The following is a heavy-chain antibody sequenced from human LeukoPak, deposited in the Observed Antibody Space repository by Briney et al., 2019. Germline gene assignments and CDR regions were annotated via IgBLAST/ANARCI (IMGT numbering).Heavy chain of an antibody. CDR3: AKLRGYSGYDVGGFFDS. D-gene: IGHD5-12*01. J-gene: IGHJ4*02. CDR2: IYPDDSDT. CDR1: GYNFASDW. Sequence: HGESLKISCKVSGYNFASDWIGWVRQMPGKGLEWMAIIYPDDSDTRYSRSFEGQVIISADKSISTAYLQWSSLKASDTAIYYCAKLRGYSGYDVGGFFDSWGQGTLVTVSS. V-gene: IGHV5-51*01.